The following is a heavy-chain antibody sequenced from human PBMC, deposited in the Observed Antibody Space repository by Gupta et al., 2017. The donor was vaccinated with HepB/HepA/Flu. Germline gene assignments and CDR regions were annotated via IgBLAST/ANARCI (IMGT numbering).Heavy chain of an antibody. CDR3: ARGGIYGDYAGPYYMDV. D-gene: IGHD4-17*01. CDR1: GGSFSGYY. V-gene: IGHV4-34*01. J-gene: IGHJ6*03. Sequence: QVQLQQWGAGLLKPSETLSLTCAVYGGSFSGYYWIRIRQPPGKGLEWIGEINHSGSTNYNPSLKSRVTISVDTSKNQFSLKLSSVTAADTAVFYCARGGIYGDYAGPYYMDVWGKGTTVTVAS. CDR2: INHSGST.